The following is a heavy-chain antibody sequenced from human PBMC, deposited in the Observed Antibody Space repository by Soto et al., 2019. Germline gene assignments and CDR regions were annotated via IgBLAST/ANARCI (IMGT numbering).Heavy chain of an antibody. Sequence: SETLSLTCTVSGGSISSYYWSWIRQSPGKGLEWIGYIYYRGSTKYNPSLKSRVTMSVDTSKNQFSLNLSSVTAADTAVYYCASSGIYDSGSTYNWFDPWGQGTLVTVSS. CDR1: GGSISSYY. D-gene: IGHD3-10*01. CDR2: IYYRGST. CDR3: ASSGIYDSGSTYNWFDP. V-gene: IGHV4-59*01. J-gene: IGHJ5*02.